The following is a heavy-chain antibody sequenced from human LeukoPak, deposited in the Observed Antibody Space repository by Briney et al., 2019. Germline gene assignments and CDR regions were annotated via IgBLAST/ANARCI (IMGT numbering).Heavy chain of an antibody. Sequence: ASVKVSCKASGYTFTNYGITWVRQAPGQGLEWMGWISGYNGNTKYTQKFQGRVTMTTDTSTSTAYMELRSLRSDDTAVFYCARAEGGSTSSRPLVYWGQGTLVTVSS. CDR2: ISGYNGNT. CDR1: GYTFTNYG. V-gene: IGHV1-18*01. J-gene: IGHJ4*02. CDR3: ARAEGGSTSSRPLVY. D-gene: IGHD2-2*01.